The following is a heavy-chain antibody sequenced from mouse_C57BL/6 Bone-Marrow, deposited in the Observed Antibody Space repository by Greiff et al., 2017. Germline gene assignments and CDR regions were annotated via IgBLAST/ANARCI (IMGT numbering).Heavy chain of an antibody. Sequence: EVQRVESGGGLVQPGGSLKLSCAASGFTFSDYGMAWVRQAPRKGPEGVAFISNLAYSIYYADPVTGRFTISRENAKNTLYLEMSSLRSEDTAMYYCARFTTVFDYWCQGTTLTVSS. CDR3: ARFTTVFDY. D-gene: IGHD1-1*01. CDR1: GFTFSDYG. CDR2: ISNLAYSI. J-gene: IGHJ2*01. V-gene: IGHV5-15*01.